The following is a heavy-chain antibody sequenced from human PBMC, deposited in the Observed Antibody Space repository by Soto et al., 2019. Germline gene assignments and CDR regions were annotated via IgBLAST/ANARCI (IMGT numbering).Heavy chain of an antibody. CDR1: GFGFSGYS. Sequence: QVQLVESGGGVVQPGGTLRFSCLAYGFGFSGYSIHWVRQPPGKGLDWLAVIMHDGSEIYNADSVKGRFTISKDDSKNTLHLQMNALRVDDTALYYCVRVGWGYSYGNGMDGWGQGTTVTVFS. V-gene: IGHV3-30-3*01. J-gene: IGHJ6*02. D-gene: IGHD5-18*01. CDR2: IMHDGSEI. CDR3: VRVGWGYSYGNGMDG.